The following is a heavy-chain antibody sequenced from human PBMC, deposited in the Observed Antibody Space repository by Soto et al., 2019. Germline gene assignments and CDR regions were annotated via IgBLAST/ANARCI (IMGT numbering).Heavy chain of an antibody. J-gene: IGHJ4*02. CDR2: IYPGDSDT. V-gene: IGHV5-51*01. CDR3: ARYSGSYWHYLDF. CDR1: GYSFASHW. D-gene: IGHD1-26*01. Sequence: GESLKISCKGSGYSFASHWVAWVRQMPEKVLEWIGTIYPGDSDTKYSPAFRGQVTISADTSVSTAYLQWRSLEATDSAIYYCARYSGSYWHYLDFWGQGXLVTVYS.